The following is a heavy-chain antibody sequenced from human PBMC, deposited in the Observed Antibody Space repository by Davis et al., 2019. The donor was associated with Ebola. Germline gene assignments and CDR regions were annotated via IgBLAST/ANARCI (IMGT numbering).Heavy chain of an antibody. CDR3: ARARGDSSSEIDY. J-gene: IGHJ4*02. V-gene: IGHV3-33*01. Sequence: GGSLRLSCTASGFTFSYFGMHWVRQAPGKGLEWVATIWYEGLNKYYADSVKGRFRISRDNSKNALYLQMNSLNAEDTAVYYCARARGDSSSEIDYWGQGTLVTVSS. D-gene: IGHD3-10*01. CDR2: IWYEGLNK. CDR1: GFTFSYFG.